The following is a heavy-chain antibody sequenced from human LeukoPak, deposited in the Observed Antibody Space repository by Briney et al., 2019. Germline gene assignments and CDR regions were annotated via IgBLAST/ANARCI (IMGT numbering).Heavy chain of an antibody. V-gene: IGHV3-23*01. CDR1: GFTFNNYV. CDR3: AKERLSSGYFDY. Sequence: GGSLRLSCAASGFTFNNYVMSWVRQAPGKGLEWVSAISGSGGRTYYADSVKGRFTISRDNSKNTLYLQMNSLRAEDTAVYYCAKERLSSGYFDYWGQGTLVTVSS. J-gene: IGHJ4*02. CDR2: ISGSGGRT. D-gene: IGHD3-22*01.